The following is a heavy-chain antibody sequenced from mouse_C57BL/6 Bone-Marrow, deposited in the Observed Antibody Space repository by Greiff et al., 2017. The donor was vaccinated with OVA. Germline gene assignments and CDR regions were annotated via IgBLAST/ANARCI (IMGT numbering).Heavy chain of an antibody. Sequence: EVQLQQSGAELVRPGASVKLSCTASGFNIKDDYMHWVKQRPEQGLEWIGWIDPENGDTEYASKFQGKATITADTSSNTAYLQLSSLTSEDTAVYYCTTCMVTEPFDYWGQGTTLTVSS. D-gene: IGHD2-10*02. V-gene: IGHV14-4*01. CDR1: GFNIKDDY. CDR2: IDPENGDT. J-gene: IGHJ2*01. CDR3: TTCMVTEPFDY.